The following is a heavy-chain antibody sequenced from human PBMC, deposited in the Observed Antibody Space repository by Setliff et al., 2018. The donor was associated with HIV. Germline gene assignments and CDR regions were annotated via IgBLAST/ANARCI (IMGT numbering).Heavy chain of an antibody. Sequence: ASVKVSCKASGYMFSGFHMHWVRQAAGQGLEWMGRINPNSGGTNYAQKFQGRVTMTRDTSISTAYMELSRLRSDDTAVYYCARDWAEGYYGSGSFRYWGQGTLVTVSS. V-gene: IGHV1-2*06. CDR3: ARDWAEGYYGSGSFRY. CDR2: INPNSGGT. CDR1: GYMFSGFH. D-gene: IGHD3-10*01. J-gene: IGHJ1*01.